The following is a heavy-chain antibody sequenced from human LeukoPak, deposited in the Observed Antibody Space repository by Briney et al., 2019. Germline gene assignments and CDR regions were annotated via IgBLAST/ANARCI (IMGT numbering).Heavy chain of an antibody. CDR1: GFTFSSYG. Sequence: SGGSLRLSCAASGFTFSSYGMHWVRQAPGKGLEWVAVISYDGSNKYYADSVKGRFTISRDNSKNTLYLQMNSLRAEDTAVYYCAKDFGCSSTSCYPYFDYWGQGTLVTVSS. D-gene: IGHD2-2*01. CDR3: AKDFGCSSTSCYPYFDY. CDR2: ISYDGSNK. V-gene: IGHV3-30*18. J-gene: IGHJ4*02.